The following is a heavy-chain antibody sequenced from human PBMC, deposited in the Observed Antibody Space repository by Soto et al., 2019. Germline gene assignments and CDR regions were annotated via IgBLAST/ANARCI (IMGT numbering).Heavy chain of an antibody. Sequence: GGSLRLSCAASGFTFSSYWMSWVRQAPGKGLEWVANIKQDGSEKYYVDSVKGRFTISRDNAKNSLYLQMNSLRAEDTAVYYCARVSATGTNEPYYYYYYMDVWGKGTTVTVSS. D-gene: IGHD1-1*01. V-gene: IGHV3-7*01. CDR2: IKQDGSEK. CDR1: GFTFSSYW. CDR3: ARVSATGTNEPYYYYYYMDV. J-gene: IGHJ6*03.